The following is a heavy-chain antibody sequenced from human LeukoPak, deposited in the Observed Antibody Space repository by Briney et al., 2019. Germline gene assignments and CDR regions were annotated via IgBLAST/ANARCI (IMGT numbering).Heavy chain of an antibody. CDR2: IWYDGSNK. J-gene: IGHJ2*01. CDR3: AKVLGTFWYFDL. V-gene: IGHV3-33*06. Sequence: GRSLRLSCAASGFTFSSYGMHWVRQASGKGLEWVAVIWYDGSNKYYADSVKGRFTISRDISKNTLNLQMSSLRVEDTAVYYCAKVLGTFWYFDLWGRGTLVTVSS. D-gene: IGHD1-1*01. CDR1: GFTFSSYG.